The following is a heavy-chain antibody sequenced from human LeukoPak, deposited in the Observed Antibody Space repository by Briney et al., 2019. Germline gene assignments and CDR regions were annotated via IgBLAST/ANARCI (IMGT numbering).Heavy chain of an antibody. J-gene: IGHJ4*02. D-gene: IGHD6-19*01. Sequence: SETLSLTCTVSGGSISSYYWSWIRQPPGKGLEWIGYIYYSGSTNYNPSLKSRVTISVDTSKNQFSLKLSSVTAADTAVYYCAREQWLVGLDYWGQGTLVTVSS. CDR3: AREQWLVGLDY. CDR2: IYYSGST. V-gene: IGHV4-59*01. CDR1: GGSISSYY.